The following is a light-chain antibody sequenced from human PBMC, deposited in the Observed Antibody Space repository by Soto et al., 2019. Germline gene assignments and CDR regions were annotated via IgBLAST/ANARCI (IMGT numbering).Light chain of an antibody. Sequence: QSALTQPASVSGSPGQSITISCTGTSSDVGGYNYVYWYQQHPGKAPKLMIYEVSNRPSGVSNRFSGSKSGNTASLTISGLQAEDEADYYCSSYTTGGTPLFGGGTKLTVL. V-gene: IGLV2-14*01. J-gene: IGLJ3*02. CDR1: SSDVGGYNY. CDR2: EVS. CDR3: SSYTTGGTPL.